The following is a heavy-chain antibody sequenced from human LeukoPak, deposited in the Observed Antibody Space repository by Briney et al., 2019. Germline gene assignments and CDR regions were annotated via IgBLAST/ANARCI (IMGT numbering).Heavy chain of an antibody. CDR1: GYSISSGYY. CDR2: IYHSGST. D-gene: IGHD1-14*01. Sequence: SETLSLTCTVSGYSISSGYYWGWIRQPPGKGLEWIGSIYHSGSTYYNPSLKSRVTISVDTSKNQFSLKLSSVTAADTAVYYCAGGESAENYWGQGTLVTVSS. J-gene: IGHJ4*02. V-gene: IGHV4-38-2*02. CDR3: AGGESAENY.